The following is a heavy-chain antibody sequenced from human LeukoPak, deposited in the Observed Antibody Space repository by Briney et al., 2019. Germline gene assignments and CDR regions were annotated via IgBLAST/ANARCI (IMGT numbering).Heavy chain of an antibody. D-gene: IGHD6-19*01. V-gene: IGHV7-4-1*02. Sequence: PSVKVSCKASGYTFTSYAMNWVRQAPGQGLEWRGWINTNTGHPTYAQGFTGRFVFSLDTSVSTAYLQISSLKAEDTAVYYCARGFRQSDYWGQGTLVTVSS. J-gene: IGHJ4*02. CDR1: GYTFTSYA. CDR3: ARGFRQSDY. CDR2: INTNTGHP.